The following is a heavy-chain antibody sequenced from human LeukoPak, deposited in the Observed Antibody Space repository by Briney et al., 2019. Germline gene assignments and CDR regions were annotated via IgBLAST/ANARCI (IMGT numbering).Heavy chain of an antibody. J-gene: IGHJ6*02. D-gene: IGHD2-2*01. CDR3: AREVGYCSSTSCSAQYYYYYYGMDV. CDR2: IYHSGST. Sequence: KPSGTLSLTCAVSGGSISSSNWWSWVRQPPGKGLEWIGEIYHSGSTNYNPSLKSRVTISVDKSKNQFSLKLSSVTAADTAVYHCAREVGYCSSTSCSAQYYYYYYGMDVWGQGTTVTVSS. V-gene: IGHV4-4*02. CDR1: GGSISSSNW.